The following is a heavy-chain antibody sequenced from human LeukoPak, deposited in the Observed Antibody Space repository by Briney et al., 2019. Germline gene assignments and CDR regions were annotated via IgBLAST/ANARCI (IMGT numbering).Heavy chain of an antibody. J-gene: IGHJ4*02. D-gene: IGHD4-17*01. Sequence: SGTLSLTCAVSGGSISNGYWWSWVRQPPGKGLEWIGVISHSGTTNYNPSLRSRVTISMDKSKNQFSLGLSSVTAADTAVYYCARNGYYSADYWGQGTLVTVSS. CDR2: ISHSGTT. CDR1: GGSISNGYW. V-gene: IGHV4-4*02. CDR3: ARNGYYSADY.